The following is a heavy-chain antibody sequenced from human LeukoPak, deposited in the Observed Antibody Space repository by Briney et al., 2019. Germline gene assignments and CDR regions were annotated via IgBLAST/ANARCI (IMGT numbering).Heavy chain of an antibody. V-gene: IGHV3-53*01. CDR3: ARQKGHLALLFDP. Sequence: PGGSLRLSCAASGFTVSSNYMSWVRQAPGKGLEWVSVIYSGGSTYYADSVKGRFTISRDNSKDTLYLQMNSLRAEDTAVYYCARQKGHLALLFDPWGQGTLVTVSS. D-gene: IGHD1-26*01. J-gene: IGHJ5*02. CDR2: IYSGGST. CDR1: GFTVSSNY.